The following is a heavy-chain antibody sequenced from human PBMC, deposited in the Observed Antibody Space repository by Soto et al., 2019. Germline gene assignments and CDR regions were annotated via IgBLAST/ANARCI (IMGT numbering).Heavy chain of an antibody. V-gene: IGHV1-18*01. D-gene: IGHD3-16*01. Sequence: QVKLVQSGAEVKNPGASVKVSCKASGYTFTRYGIGWARQAPGQGLEWMGWINTYNGNTNYAQNVQGRVTLTTDTPTSTAYTELRSLRSNDTAIYYCAMVDVYVTPSPQDVWGQGTTVIVSS. CDR2: INTYNGNT. J-gene: IGHJ6*02. CDR1: GYTFTRYG. CDR3: AMVDVYVTPSPQDV.